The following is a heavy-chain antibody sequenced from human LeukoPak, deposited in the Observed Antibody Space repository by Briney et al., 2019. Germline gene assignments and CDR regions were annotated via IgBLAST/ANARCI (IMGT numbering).Heavy chain of an antibody. V-gene: IGHV4-34*01. D-gene: IGHD2-2*01. J-gene: IGHJ4*02. CDR1: GRSFSGYY. CDR2: INHSGSA. Sequence: SETLSLTCAVFGRSFSGYYWNWIRQPPSKGLEWIGEINHSGSANYNPSLKSRVTISVDTSKNQFSLKLSSVTAADTAVYYCARDFSRPYQLLYYFDYWGQGTLVTVSS. CDR3: ARDFSRPYQLLYYFDY.